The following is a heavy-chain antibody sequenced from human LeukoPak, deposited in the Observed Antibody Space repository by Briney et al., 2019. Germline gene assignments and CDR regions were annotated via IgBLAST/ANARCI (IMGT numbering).Heavy chain of an antibody. Sequence: PGGSLRLSCAASGFTFSSYAMSWVRQAPGKGLEWVSAISGSGGSTYYADSVKGRFTISRDNSKNTLYLQMNSLRAEDTAVYYCAKQYSSSWYFECYFDYWGQGTLVTVSS. CDR2: ISGSGGST. J-gene: IGHJ4*02. CDR1: GFTFSSYA. CDR3: AKQYSSSWYFECYFDY. D-gene: IGHD6-13*01. V-gene: IGHV3-23*01.